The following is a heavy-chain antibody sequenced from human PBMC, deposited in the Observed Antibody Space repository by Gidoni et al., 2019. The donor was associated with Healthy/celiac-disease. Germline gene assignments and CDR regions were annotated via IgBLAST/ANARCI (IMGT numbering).Heavy chain of an antibody. CDR3: AKDKPAAIPIQGYFDL. V-gene: IGHV3-23*01. Sequence: EVQLLESGGGLVQPGGSLRLSCSASGFTFRSYALSWVRQAPGKGLEWVSAISGSGGSTYYADSVKGRFTISRDNSKNTLYLQMNSLRAEDTAVYYCAKDKPAAIPIQGYFDLWGRGTLVTVSS. CDR1: GFTFRSYA. D-gene: IGHD2-2*02. J-gene: IGHJ2*01. CDR2: ISGSGGST.